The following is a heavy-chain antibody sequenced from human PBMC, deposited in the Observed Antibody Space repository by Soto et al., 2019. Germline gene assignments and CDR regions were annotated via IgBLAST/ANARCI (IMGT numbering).Heavy chain of an antibody. CDR2: IYSGGTT. CDR3: ARRYIVGVTGDY. V-gene: IGHV3-53*02. J-gene: IGHJ4*02. CDR1: GFSVSSNY. D-gene: IGHD1-26*01. Sequence: EVQLVETGGGRIQPGGSLRLSCAVSGFSVSSNYMSWVRQAPGKVLEWVSLIYSGGTTSYADSVTSRFIIYRDSSKNTLFLQMNSLRVTDTAVYYCARRYIVGVTGDYWGQGTLVTVSS.